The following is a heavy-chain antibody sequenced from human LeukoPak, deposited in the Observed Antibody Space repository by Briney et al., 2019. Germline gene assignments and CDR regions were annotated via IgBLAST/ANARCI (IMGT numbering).Heavy chain of an antibody. CDR1: GFTFSSYA. D-gene: IGHD3-10*01. Sequence: GGSLRLSCAASGFTFSSYAMSWVRQAPGKGLEWVSGITATGDTTYYADSVKGRFTISRDNSKNTLYLQMNSLRAEDTAVYYCAREAEYGEHDAFDIWGQGTMVTVSS. V-gene: IGHV3-23*01. CDR2: ITATGDTT. J-gene: IGHJ3*02. CDR3: AREAEYGEHDAFDI.